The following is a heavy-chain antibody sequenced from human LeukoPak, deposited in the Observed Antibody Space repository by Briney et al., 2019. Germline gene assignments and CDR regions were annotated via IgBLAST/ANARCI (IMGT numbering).Heavy chain of an antibody. D-gene: IGHD6-19*01. J-gene: IGHJ3*02. CDR3: ARDPRIAVAENDADAFDI. Sequence: ASVKVSCKASGYTFTSYGISWVRQAPGQGLEWMGWISAYNGNTNYAQKLQGRVTMTTDTSTGTAYMELRSLRSDDTAVYYCARDPRIAVAENDADAFDIWGQGTMVTVSS. CDR2: ISAYNGNT. V-gene: IGHV1-18*01. CDR1: GYTFTSYG.